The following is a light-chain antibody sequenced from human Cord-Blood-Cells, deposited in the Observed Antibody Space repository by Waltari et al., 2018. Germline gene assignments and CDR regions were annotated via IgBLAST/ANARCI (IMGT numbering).Light chain of an antibody. CDR1: QGIRSD. CDR2: AAS. V-gene: IGKV1-8*01. J-gene: IGKJ1*01. Sequence: AIRIPQSPSSFPPSTGVRVPITCRASQGIRSDLACYQQKPGKAPKLLIYAASTLQSGVPSRFSGSGSGTDFTLTISCLQSEDFATYYCQQYYSYPWTFGQGTKVEIK. CDR3: QQYYSYPWT.